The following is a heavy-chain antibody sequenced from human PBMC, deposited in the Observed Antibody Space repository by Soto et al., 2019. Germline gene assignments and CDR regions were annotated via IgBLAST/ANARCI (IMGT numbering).Heavy chain of an antibody. CDR1: GGSFSAYY. Sequence: SETLSLTCAVYGGSFSAYYWSWIRQPPGKGLEWIGEINHSGSTYYTPALKSRVTLSVDTSNNQFSLNLNSVTAADTAVYYCARGGIPPSGYGIAYAMDVWGQGTTVTVSS. V-gene: IGHV4-34*01. CDR3: ARGGIPPSGYGIAYAMDV. D-gene: IGHD2-21*01. CDR2: INHSGST. J-gene: IGHJ6*02.